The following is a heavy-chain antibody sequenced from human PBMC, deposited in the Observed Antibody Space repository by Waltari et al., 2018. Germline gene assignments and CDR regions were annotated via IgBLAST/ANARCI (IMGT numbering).Heavy chain of an antibody. CDR1: GYAVNSGFY. J-gene: IGHJ4*02. D-gene: IGHD2-2*03. CDR2: VYHDGTT. CDR3: SRQVLGYCTSAACRRLES. Sequence: QVQLLESGPGLVKSSETLSLTCDVSGYAVNSGFYWGWIRQAPGEGLEWVATVYHDGTTFYHPSLESRLSVSMDTSKNQISLTLKSVTAADTAVYYCSRQVLGYCTSAACRRLESWGQGTLVTVSS. V-gene: IGHV4-38-2*01.